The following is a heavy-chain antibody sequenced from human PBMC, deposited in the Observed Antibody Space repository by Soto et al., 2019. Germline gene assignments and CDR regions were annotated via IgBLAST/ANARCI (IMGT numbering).Heavy chain of an antibody. CDR1: GLTFSSYW. J-gene: IGHJ6*03. CDR2: IKQDGSEK. CDR3: ARLGYLYYYMDV. D-gene: IGHD2-15*01. V-gene: IGHV3-7*01. Sequence: EVQLVESGRGLVQPGGSLRLSCAASGLTFSSYWMSWVRQAPGKGLEWVANIKQDGSEKYYVDSVKGRFTISRDNAKNSLYLQMNSLRAEDTAVYYCARLGYLYYYMDVWGKGTTVTVSS.